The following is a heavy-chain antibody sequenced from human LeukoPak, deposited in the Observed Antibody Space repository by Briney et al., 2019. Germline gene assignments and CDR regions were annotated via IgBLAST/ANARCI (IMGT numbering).Heavy chain of an antibody. V-gene: IGHV3-30*02. CDR2: IWYDGSNK. D-gene: IGHD3-22*01. CDR1: GFTFSSYG. CDR3: AKSGYDSSEGMDV. J-gene: IGHJ6*02. Sequence: GGSLRLSCAASGFTFSSYGMHWVRQAPGKGLEWVAVIWYDGSNKYYTDSVKGRFTISRDNSKNTLYLQMNSLRAEDTAVYYCAKSGYDSSEGMDVWGQGTTVTASS.